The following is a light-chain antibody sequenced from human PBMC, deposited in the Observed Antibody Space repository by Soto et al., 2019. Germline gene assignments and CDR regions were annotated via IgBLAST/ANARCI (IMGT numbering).Light chain of an antibody. J-gene: IGLJ7*01. Sequence: QSVLTQPPSASGTPGQRVAISCSGSSCNIGSNTVNWYQQLPGTAPKLLIYGDNQRPSGAPDRFAGSKSGTSASLAISGLQYEDEADYYCAGWDDSLIGIVFGGGTQLTVL. V-gene: IGLV1-44*01. CDR1: SCNIGSNT. CDR3: AGWDDSLIGIV. CDR2: GDN.